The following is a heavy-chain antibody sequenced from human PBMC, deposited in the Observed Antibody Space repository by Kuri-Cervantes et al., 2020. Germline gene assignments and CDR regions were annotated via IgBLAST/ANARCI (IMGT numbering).Heavy chain of an antibody. CDR1: GYTFTSYG. Sequence: ASVKVSCKASGYTFTSYGISWVRQAPGQGLEWMGWINAYNGDTNYAQNLQGRVTMTTDTSTSTAYMELSSLRSEDTAVYYCARGPRSYYDILTGHKDRWALGAFDYWGQGTLVTVSS. V-gene: IGHV1-18*01. CDR3: ARGPRSYYDILTGHKDRWALGAFDY. D-gene: IGHD3-9*01. CDR2: INAYNGDT. J-gene: IGHJ4*02.